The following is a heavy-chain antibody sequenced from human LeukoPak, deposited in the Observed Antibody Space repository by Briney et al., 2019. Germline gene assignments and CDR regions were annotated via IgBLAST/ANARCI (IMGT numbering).Heavy chain of an antibody. CDR3: ARDPDYSSSGF. D-gene: IGHD6-6*01. Sequence: PGGSLRLSCAASGFTFSSYSMNWVRQAPGKGLEWVSYISSSSSTMYYADSVKGRFTISRDNAKNSLYLQMNSLRAEDTAVYYCARDPDYSSSGFWGQGTLVTVSS. CDR1: GFTFSSYS. J-gene: IGHJ4*02. CDR2: ISSSSSTM. V-gene: IGHV3-48*01.